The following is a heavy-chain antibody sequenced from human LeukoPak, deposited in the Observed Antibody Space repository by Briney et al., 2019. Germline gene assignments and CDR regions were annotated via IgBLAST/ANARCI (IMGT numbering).Heavy chain of an antibody. J-gene: IGHJ6*02. V-gene: IGHV4-34*01. Sequence: SETLSLTCAVYGGSFSGYYWSWIRQPPGKGLEWIGEINHSGSTNYNPSLKSRVTISVDTSKNQFSLKLSSVTAADTAVYYCARDRYCSGGSCRDRTNYYYYYGMDVWGQGTTVTVSS. D-gene: IGHD2-15*01. CDR2: INHSGST. CDR3: ARDRYCSGGSCRDRTNYYYYYGMDV. CDR1: GGSFSGYY.